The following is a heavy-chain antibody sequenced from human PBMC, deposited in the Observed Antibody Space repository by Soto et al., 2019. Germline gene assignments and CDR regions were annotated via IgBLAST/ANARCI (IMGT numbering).Heavy chain of an antibody. CDR1: GGTFSSYT. J-gene: IGHJ3*02. Sequence: QVQLVQSGAEVKKPGSSVKVSCKASGGTFSSYTISWVRQAPGQGLEWMGRIIPILGIANYAQKFQGRVTITADKSTSTAYMERSSLRSEDTAVYYCARKGFRYFDWWNDAFDIWGQGTMVTVSS. CDR2: IIPILGIA. CDR3: ARKGFRYFDWWNDAFDI. D-gene: IGHD3-9*01. V-gene: IGHV1-69*02.